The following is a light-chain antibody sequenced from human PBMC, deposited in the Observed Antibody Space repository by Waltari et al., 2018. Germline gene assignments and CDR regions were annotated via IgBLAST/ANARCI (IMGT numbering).Light chain of an antibody. CDR2: LGS. V-gene: IGKV2-28*01. CDR1: QSLLRSVGYNY. J-gene: IGKJ1*01. CDR3: LQALNTPLT. Sequence: DIVMTQSPLSLPVTPGEPASISCRSSQSLLRSVGYNYLDWYLQRPGQSPQLLIYLGSNRASGVPDRFSGSGSGTDFTLKISRVEAEDVGVYYCLQALNTPLTFGQGTKVEIK.